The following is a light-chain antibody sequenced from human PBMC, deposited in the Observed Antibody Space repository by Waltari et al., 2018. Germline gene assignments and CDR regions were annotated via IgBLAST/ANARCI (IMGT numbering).Light chain of an antibody. CDR2: EVS. CDR1: SSDVGGNNY. J-gene: IGLJ2*01. CDR3: FSYAGSSFL. Sequence: QSALTQPPSASGSPGQSVTISCTGTSSDVGGNNYVSWYQQLPGKAPKLVIYEVSHRPSGVPARFSGSKSGSSSSLTVSGLQAEDEAYYYCFSYAGSSFLFGGGTKLTVL. V-gene: IGLV2-8*01.